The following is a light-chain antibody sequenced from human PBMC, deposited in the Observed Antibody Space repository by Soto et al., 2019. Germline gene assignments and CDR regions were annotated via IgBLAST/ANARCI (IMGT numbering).Light chain of an antibody. V-gene: IGKV3-15*01. Sequence: EIVLTQSPGTLSLSPWERATLSCRASQSVSNNYLAWYQQKPGQAPRLLIYGASTRATGIPARFSGSGSGTEFTLTISTLQSEDFAVYYCQQYNNWPWTFGQGTKVDIK. J-gene: IGKJ1*01. CDR3: QQYNNWPWT. CDR2: GAS. CDR1: QSVSNN.